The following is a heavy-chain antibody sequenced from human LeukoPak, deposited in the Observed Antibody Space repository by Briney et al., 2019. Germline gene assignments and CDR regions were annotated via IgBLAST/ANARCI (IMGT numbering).Heavy chain of an antibody. CDR2: MDPSGSQK. J-gene: IGHJ4*02. CDR3: AIWTSGNY. CDR1: GFTFNRSW. V-gene: IGHV3-7*01. D-gene: IGHD1-1*01. Sequence: GSLILSCAASGFTFNRSWMNWVRQAPGKGLEWVANMDPSGSQKRYVDSVEGRFTISKDNPGASLYLDMHSLRAEDTAIYYCAIWTSGNYWGQGTLVTVSS.